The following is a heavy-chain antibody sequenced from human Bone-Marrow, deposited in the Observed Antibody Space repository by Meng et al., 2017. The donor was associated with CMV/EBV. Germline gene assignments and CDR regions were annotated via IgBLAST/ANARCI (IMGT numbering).Heavy chain of an antibody. D-gene: IGHD1-1*01. Sequence: ESLKISCAASGFTFSSYSLNWVRQAPGKGLEWVSSITFSSNYIYYADSVKGRFTISRDNAKNSLYLQVNSLRAEDTAVYYCAIEDTGDFDYWGQGALVTVSS. J-gene: IGHJ4*02. V-gene: IGHV3-21*01. CDR1: GFTFSSYS. CDR2: ITFSSNYI. CDR3: AIEDTGDFDY.